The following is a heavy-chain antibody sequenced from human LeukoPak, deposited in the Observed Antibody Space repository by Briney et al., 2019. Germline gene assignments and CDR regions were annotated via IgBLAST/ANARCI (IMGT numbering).Heavy chain of an antibody. Sequence: ASVKVSCKASGYTFTSYGISWVRQAPGQGLEWMGWISAYNGNTNYAQKLQGRVTVTTDTSTSTAYMELRSLRSDDTAVYYCARDFGWDKLDYFDYWGQGTLVTVSS. CDR1: GYTFTSYG. CDR2: ISAYNGNT. J-gene: IGHJ4*02. V-gene: IGHV1-18*01. CDR3: ARDFGWDKLDYFDY. D-gene: IGHD1-1*01.